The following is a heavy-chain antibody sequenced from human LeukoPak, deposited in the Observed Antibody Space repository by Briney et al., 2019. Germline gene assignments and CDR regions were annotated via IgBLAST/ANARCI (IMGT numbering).Heavy chain of an antibody. V-gene: IGHV1-69*06. CDR2: IIPIFGTA. CDR1: GGTFSSYA. Sequence: SVKVSCKASGGTFSSYAISWVPQAPGQGLEWMGGIIPIFGTANYAQKFQGRVTITVDKSTSTAYMELSSLRSEDTAVYYGARSVGFVDRPYYYYYYYMDVWGKGTTVTVSS. J-gene: IGHJ6*03. D-gene: IGHD1-26*01. CDR3: ARSVGFVDRPYYYYYYYMDV.